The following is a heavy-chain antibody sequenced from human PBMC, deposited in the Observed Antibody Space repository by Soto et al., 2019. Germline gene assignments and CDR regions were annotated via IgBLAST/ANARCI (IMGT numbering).Heavy chain of an antibody. Sequence: QVQVVQSGVAVRRPGSSVKVSCKASGDTFKNCAISWGRQAPGQGLEWMGGIIPLFGTTDFAQRFQGRLTITTDESTTTAYMELSRLRSEDTATYYCAAELGFGKLSVVWGQGTTVIVSS. V-gene: IGHV1-69*01. J-gene: IGHJ6*02. CDR1: GDTFKNCA. CDR3: AAELGFGKLSVV. CDR2: IIPLFGTT. D-gene: IGHD3-10*01.